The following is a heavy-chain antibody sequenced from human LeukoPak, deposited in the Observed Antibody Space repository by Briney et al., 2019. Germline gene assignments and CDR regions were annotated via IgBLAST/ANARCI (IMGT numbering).Heavy chain of an antibody. Sequence: SETLSLTCTVSGGSISSYYWSWIRQPPGKGLEWIGYIYYSGSTNYNPSLKSRVTISVDTSKNQFSLKLSSVTAADTAVYYCARGTNHYGSGDDAFDIWGQGTMVTVSS. J-gene: IGHJ3*02. CDR3: ARGTNHYGSGDDAFDI. CDR1: GGSISSYY. D-gene: IGHD3-10*01. V-gene: IGHV4-59*01. CDR2: IYYSGST.